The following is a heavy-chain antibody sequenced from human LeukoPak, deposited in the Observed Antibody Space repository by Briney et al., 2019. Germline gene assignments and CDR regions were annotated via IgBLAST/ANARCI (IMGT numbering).Heavy chain of an antibody. CDR1: GGSISRSSYH. V-gene: IGHV4-39*01. Sequence: PSETLSLTCTVSGGSISRSSYHWGWIRQPPGKGLEWLGSIYYSRSTYYNSSLKSRVIISVDTSKNQFSLKLSSVTAADTAVSYCASGAWGYDSSGLGRFWGQGTMVTVSS. CDR2: IYYSRST. J-gene: IGHJ3*01. D-gene: IGHD3-22*01. CDR3: ASGAWGYDSSGLGRF.